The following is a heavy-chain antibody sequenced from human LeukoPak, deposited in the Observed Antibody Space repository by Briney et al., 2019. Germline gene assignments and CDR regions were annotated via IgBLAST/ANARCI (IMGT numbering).Heavy chain of an antibody. CDR1: GGSISSSSYY. CDR2: IYYSGST. D-gene: IGHD5-24*01. V-gene: IGHV4-39*01. CDR3: ARQNVATTHFDY. Sequence: SETLSLTCTVSGGSISSSSYYWGWIRQPPGKGLEWIGSIYYSGSTYYNPSLKSRVTISVDTSKNQFSLKLSSVTAADTAVYYCARQNVATTHFDYWGQGTLVTVSS. J-gene: IGHJ4*02.